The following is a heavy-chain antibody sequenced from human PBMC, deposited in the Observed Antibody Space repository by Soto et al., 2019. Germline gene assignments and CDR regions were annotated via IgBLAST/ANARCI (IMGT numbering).Heavy chain of an antibody. CDR1: GFTFSNAW. CDR2: IKSKTDGGTT. J-gene: IGHJ5*02. Sequence: GGSLRLSCAASGFTFSNAWMNWVRQAPGKGLEWVGRIKSKTDGGTTDYAAPVKGRFTISRDDSKNTLYLQMNSLKTEDTAVYYCTTGPPVLRYFDWLPGTYNWFDPWGQGTLVTVSS. V-gene: IGHV3-15*07. D-gene: IGHD3-9*01. CDR3: TTGPPVLRYFDWLPGTYNWFDP.